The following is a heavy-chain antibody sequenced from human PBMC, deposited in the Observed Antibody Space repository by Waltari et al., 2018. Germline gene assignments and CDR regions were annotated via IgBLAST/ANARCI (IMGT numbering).Heavy chain of an antibody. J-gene: IGHJ6*02. Sequence: QVQVVQSGAEVRKPAASVKVSCKVSGYTFTKLSMHWVRQAPGKGRGWLGGFEPGNGEPNYAQKFQGRVTMTEDTFTDTAYMELGSLGYDDAAVYYCAIVAQITVVRVYCYGVDVWGLGTTVTVS. CDR1: GYTFTKLS. CDR3: AIVAQITVVRVYCYGVDV. CDR2: FEPGNGEP. V-gene: IGHV1-24*01. D-gene: IGHD3-10*01.